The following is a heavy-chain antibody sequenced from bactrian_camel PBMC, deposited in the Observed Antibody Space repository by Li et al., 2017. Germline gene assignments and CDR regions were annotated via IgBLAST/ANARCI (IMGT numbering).Heavy chain of an antibody. CDR3: AADSLFAPWTSSSVRFSGY. CDR2: INSGGGNT. D-gene: IGHD1*01. J-gene: IGHJ4*01. CDR1: GFTFSSYA. V-gene: IGHV3S40*01. Sequence: VQLVESGGGLVQPGGSLRLSCAASGFTFSSYAMSWVRQAPGKGLEWVSSINSGGGNTYYADSVKGRFTISRDNSKMTVYLQMNSLKPEDTAMYYCAADSLFAPWTSSSVRFSGYWGQGTQVTVS.